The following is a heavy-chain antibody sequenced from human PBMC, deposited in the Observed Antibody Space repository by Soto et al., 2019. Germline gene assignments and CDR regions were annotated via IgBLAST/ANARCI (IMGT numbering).Heavy chain of an antibody. V-gene: IGHV3-30*18. CDR2: ISYDGSNK. J-gene: IGHJ4*02. Sequence: GGSLRLSCAASGFTFSSYGMHWVRQAPGKGLEWVAVISYDGSNKYYADSVKGRFTISRDNSKNTLYLQMNSLRAEDTAVYYCAELPSITMIAEDDYWGQGTLVTVSS. D-gene: IGHD3-22*01. CDR1: GFTFSSYG. CDR3: AELPSITMIAEDDY.